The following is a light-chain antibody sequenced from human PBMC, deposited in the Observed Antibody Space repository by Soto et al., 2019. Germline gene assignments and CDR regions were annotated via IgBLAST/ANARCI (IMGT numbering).Light chain of an antibody. V-gene: IGKV3-20*01. CDR1: QSVSSNY. Sequence: EIVLTQSPGTLSLSPGERATVSCRASQSVSSNYLAWYQQKFGQAPRLLIYGASSRATGIPDRFSGSGSGTDFTLTISRLXPEDFAVYYCQQYGSSPPYTFGQGTKVDIK. J-gene: IGKJ2*01. CDR3: QQYGSSPPYT. CDR2: GAS.